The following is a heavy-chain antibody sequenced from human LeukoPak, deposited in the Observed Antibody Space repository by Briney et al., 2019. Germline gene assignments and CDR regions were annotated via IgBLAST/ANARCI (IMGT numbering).Heavy chain of an antibody. CDR3: ARGITIFGVVPYYYYMDV. D-gene: IGHD3-3*01. CDR1: GYTFTSYD. Sequence: ASVKVSCKASGYTFTSYDINWVRQATGQGLEWKGWMNPNSGNTGYAQKFQGRVTITRNTSISTAYMELSSLRSEDTAVYYCARGITIFGVVPYYYYMDVWGKGTTVTVSS. V-gene: IGHV1-8*03. CDR2: MNPNSGNT. J-gene: IGHJ6*03.